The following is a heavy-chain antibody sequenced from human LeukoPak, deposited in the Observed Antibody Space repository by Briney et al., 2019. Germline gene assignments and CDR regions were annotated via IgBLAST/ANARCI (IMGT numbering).Heavy chain of an antibody. J-gene: IGHJ6*03. Sequence: PSETLSLTCAVYGGSFSGYYWSWIRQPPGKGLEWIGEINHSGSTNYNPSLKSRVTISVDTSKNQFSLKLRSVTAADTAVYYCARTGGSFHFYYYMDVWGKGTTVTVSS. CDR2: INHSGST. CDR1: GGSFSGYY. V-gene: IGHV4-34*01. CDR3: ARTGGSFHFYYYMDV. D-gene: IGHD1-26*01.